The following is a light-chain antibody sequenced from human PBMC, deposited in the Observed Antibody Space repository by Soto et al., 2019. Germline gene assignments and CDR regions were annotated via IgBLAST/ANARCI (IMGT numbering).Light chain of an antibody. CDR2: RNN. J-gene: IGLJ3*02. V-gene: IGLV1-47*01. CDR3: AAWDDSLSGLWV. CDR1: SSNIGSNY. Sequence: LTQPPSASGTPGQRVTISCSGSSSNIGSNYVYWYQQLPGTAPKLLIYRNNQRPSGVPDRFSGSKSGTSASLAISGLRSEDEADYYCAAWDDSLSGLWVFGGGTKLTVL.